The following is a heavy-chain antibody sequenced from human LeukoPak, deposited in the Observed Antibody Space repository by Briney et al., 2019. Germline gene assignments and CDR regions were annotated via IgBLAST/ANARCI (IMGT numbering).Heavy chain of an antibody. CDR2: ISGTNDNT. CDR1: GFTFSSYA. D-gene: IGHD3-16*01. J-gene: IGHJ4*02. CDR3: ARGTGRYGDY. V-gene: IGHV3-23*01. Sequence: GGSLRLSCAASGFTFSSYAMSWVRQAPGKGLEWVSSISGTNDNTYYADSVKGRFTISRDNSKNTLYLEMNSLRAEDTAVYYCARGTGRYGDYWGQGTLVTVS.